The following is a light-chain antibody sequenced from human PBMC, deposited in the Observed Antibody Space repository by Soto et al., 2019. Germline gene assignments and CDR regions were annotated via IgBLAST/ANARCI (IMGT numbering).Light chain of an antibody. V-gene: IGLV2-14*01. CDR3: SSYTSRITLV. CDR1: SSDVGGYNY. Sequence: QSALTQPASVSGSPGQSTTISCTGTSSDVGGYNYVSWYQQHPGKAPKLMIYDVSNRPSGVSNRFSGSKSGNTASLTISGLQAEDETDYYCSSYTSRITLVFGGGTKVTVL. CDR2: DVS. J-gene: IGLJ2*01.